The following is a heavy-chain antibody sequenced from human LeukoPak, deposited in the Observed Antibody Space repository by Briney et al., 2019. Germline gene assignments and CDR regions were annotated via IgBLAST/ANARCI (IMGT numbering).Heavy chain of an antibody. CDR3: ARARHPSVVPAAIGWFDP. Sequence: SETLSLTCTVSGGSISSYYWSWIRQPPGKGLEWIGNFYWSGSTNYNPSLKSRVTISADTSKNQFFLKLNSVTAADTAVYYCARARHPSVVPAAIGWFDPWGQGTLVTVSS. CDR2: FYWSGST. CDR1: GGSISSYY. V-gene: IGHV4-59*08. J-gene: IGHJ5*02. D-gene: IGHD2-2*01.